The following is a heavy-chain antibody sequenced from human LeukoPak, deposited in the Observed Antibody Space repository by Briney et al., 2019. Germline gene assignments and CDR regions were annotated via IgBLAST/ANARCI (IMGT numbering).Heavy chain of an antibody. CDR2: ISSSSYI. J-gene: IGHJ4*02. CDR3: ATYRQVLLPFES. CDR1: GFTFSSYA. Sequence: GGSLRLSCAASGFTFSSYAMHWVRQAPGKGLEWVSSISSSSYIYYADSVRGRFTISRDNSKSTLSLQMNSLRAEDTAIYYCATYRQVLLPFESWGQGTLVTVSS. D-gene: IGHD2-8*02. V-gene: IGHV3-21*04.